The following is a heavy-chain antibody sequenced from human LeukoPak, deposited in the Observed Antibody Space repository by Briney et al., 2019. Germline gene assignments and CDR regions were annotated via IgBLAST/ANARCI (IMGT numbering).Heavy chain of an antibody. Sequence: ASVKVSCKASGFTFTSPAMQWVRQARGQRLEWIGWIVVGSGNTNYAQKFQERVTITRDMSTSTAYMELSSLRSEDTAVYYCAAASGYGDDAFDIWGQGTMVTVSS. CDR1: GFTFTSPA. CDR3: AAASGYGDDAFDI. CDR2: IVVGSGNT. D-gene: IGHD5-12*01. V-gene: IGHV1-58*02. J-gene: IGHJ3*02.